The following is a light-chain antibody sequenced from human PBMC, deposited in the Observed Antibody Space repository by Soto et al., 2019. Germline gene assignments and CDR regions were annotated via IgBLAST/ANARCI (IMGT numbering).Light chain of an antibody. CDR2: GAS. J-gene: IGKJ5*01. Sequence: EIVLTQSPDTVSLSPGETATLSCRASQSVSSNYLAWYQQKPGQAPRLLIYGASSRATGIPDRFSGSGSGTDFTLTITRLEPEDLAVFYCQQYDSSITFGQGTRLEIE. V-gene: IGKV3-20*01. CDR3: QQYDSSIT. CDR1: QSVSSNY.